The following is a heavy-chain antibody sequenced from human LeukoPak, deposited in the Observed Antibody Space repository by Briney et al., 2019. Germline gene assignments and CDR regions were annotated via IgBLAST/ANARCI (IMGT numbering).Heavy chain of an antibody. CDR1: GFTVSSNY. V-gene: IGHV3-53*01. CDR3: ARRSDYGDYGYYFDY. J-gene: IGHJ4*02. D-gene: IGHD4-17*01. Sequence: GGSLRLSCATSGFTVSSNYMSWVRQAPGKGLEWVSVIYSGGSTYYADSVKGRFTVSRDNSKNTLYLQMNSLRAEDTAVYYCARRSDYGDYGYYFDYWGQGTLVTVSS. CDR2: IYSGGST.